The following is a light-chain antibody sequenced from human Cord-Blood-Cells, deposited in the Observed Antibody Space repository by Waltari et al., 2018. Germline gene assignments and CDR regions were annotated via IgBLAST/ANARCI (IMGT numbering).Light chain of an antibody. CDR2: DVS. Sequence: QSALTQPRSVSGSPRQSVTISCTGTSRAVGGYNYVSWYQQHPGKAPKRMIYDVSKRPSGVPDRFSGSKSGNTASLTISGLQAEDEADYYCCSYAGTDVVFGGGTKLTVL. J-gene: IGLJ2*01. CDR3: CSYAGTDVV. CDR1: SRAVGGYNY. V-gene: IGLV2-11*01.